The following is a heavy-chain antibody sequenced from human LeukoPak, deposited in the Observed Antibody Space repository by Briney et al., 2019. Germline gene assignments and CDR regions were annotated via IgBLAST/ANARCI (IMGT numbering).Heavy chain of an antibody. D-gene: IGHD5-12*01. CDR3: AREGRGDIVATNYYGMDV. CDR1: GFTVSSNY. V-gene: IGHV3-66*01. Sequence: GSLRLSCAASGFTVSSNYMSWVRQAPGKGLEWVSVIYSGGSTYYADSVKGRFTISRDNSKNTLYLQMNSLRAEDTAVYYCAREGRGDIVATNYYGMDVWGQGTTVTVSS. J-gene: IGHJ6*02. CDR2: IYSGGST.